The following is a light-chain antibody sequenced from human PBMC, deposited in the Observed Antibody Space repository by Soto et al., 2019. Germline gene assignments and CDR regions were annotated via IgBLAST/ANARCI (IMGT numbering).Light chain of an antibody. CDR1: SSDIGSSIY. Sequence: QSALTQPASVSGSPGQSITISCTGTSSDIGSSIYVAWYQQHPGKAPKLLLYEVSRRPSGVSDRFSGSKSGNTASLTISGLQAEDEADYYCTSYTITSTLDVFGTGTKVTVL. V-gene: IGLV2-14*01. J-gene: IGLJ1*01. CDR3: TSYTITSTLDV. CDR2: EVS.